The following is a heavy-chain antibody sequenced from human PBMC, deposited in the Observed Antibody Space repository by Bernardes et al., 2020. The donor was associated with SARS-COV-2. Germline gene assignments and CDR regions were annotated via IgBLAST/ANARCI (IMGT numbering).Heavy chain of an antibody. V-gene: IGHV3-74*01. Sequence: GGAPLLSCAVSGFTLTSYWMHWIRQAPGTGLVWVSRINGDGNSKSYADAVKGRFTISRDNAKNTLSLQMHSLSADDTAVYYCARGAYSLDRSGPRSVFDIWGQGTMVTV. CDR1: GFTLTSYW. CDR3: ARGAYSLDRSGPRSVFDI. CDR2: INGDGNSK. D-gene: IGHD3-22*01. J-gene: IGHJ3*02.